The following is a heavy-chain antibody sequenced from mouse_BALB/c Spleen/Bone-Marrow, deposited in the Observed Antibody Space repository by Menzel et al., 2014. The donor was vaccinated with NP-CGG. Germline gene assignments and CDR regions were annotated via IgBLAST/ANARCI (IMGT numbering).Heavy chain of an antibody. Sequence: EVHLVESGGGLVQPGGSLRLSCATSGFTFTDYYMNWVRQPPGKALEWLGFIRNKAYSYTTEYSASVKGRFTISRDNSQSIFYLQMNALRAEDSATYYCARDMGGLLFDYWGQGTTLTVSS. D-gene: IGHD2-3*01. V-gene: IGHV7-3*02. J-gene: IGHJ2*01. CDR1: GFTFTDYY. CDR3: ARDMGGLLFDY. CDR2: IRNKAYSYTT.